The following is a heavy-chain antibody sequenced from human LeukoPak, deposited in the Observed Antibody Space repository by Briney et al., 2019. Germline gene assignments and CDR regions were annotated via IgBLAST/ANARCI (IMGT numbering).Heavy chain of an antibody. CDR2: IDPSDSYT. Sequence: GESLKISCQGSGYSFTSYWISWVHQMPGKGLEWMGRIDPSDSYTNYSPSFQGHVTISAAKSISTAYLQWSSLKAPDTAMYYCARHGEFHFDYWGQGTLVTVSS. D-gene: IGHD3-10*01. V-gene: IGHV5-10-1*01. CDR1: GYSFTSYW. CDR3: ARHGEFHFDY. J-gene: IGHJ4*02.